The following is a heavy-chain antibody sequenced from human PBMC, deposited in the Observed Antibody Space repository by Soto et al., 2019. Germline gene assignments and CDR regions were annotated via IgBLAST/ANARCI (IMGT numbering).Heavy chain of an antibody. V-gene: IGHV1-18*01. J-gene: IGHJ5*02. D-gene: IGHD2-2*01. CDR2: ISLYSDGT. CDR3: ARVVPGAEAWFGP. CDR1: GYTFSNYG. Sequence: ASVKVACKTSGYTFSNYGITWVRQAPGQPLEWLGWISLYSDGTNYAQKFQGRVSMTTDTSTTTAYMELRSLRSDDTAVYYCARVVPGAEAWFGPWGQGTLVTVSS.